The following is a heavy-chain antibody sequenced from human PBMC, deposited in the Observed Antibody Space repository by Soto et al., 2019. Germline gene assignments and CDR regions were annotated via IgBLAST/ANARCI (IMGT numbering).Heavy chain of an antibody. CDR2: INKSGGDI. D-gene: IGHD1-26*01. V-gene: IGHV3-23*01. CDR3: AREDGGSPYDY. CDR1: GFTFGAYA. J-gene: IGHJ4*02. Sequence: PGGSLRLSCAASGFTFGAYAMTWVRQAPGKGLEWVAGINKSGGDINYADSVKGRFTISRDNSRDTLYLQLHSLRADDTAIYYCAREDGGSPYDYWGQGTLVTVSS.